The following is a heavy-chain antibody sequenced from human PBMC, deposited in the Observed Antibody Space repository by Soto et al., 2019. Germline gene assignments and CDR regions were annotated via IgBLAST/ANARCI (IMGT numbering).Heavy chain of an antibody. J-gene: IGHJ4*02. CDR3: ARHCPDIVAAINGVYYLDY. V-gene: IGHV4-39*01. CDR2: INYSGST. D-gene: IGHD5-12*01. CDR1: EGCSSRCTCY. Sequence: SETISHNRTVWEGCSSRCTCYWGRIRQPPGKGLEWIGSINYSGSTYYNPSLKSRVTISVDTSKNQFSLKLSSVTAADTAVYYCARHCPDIVAAINGVYYLDYWGQGTLVTVSS.